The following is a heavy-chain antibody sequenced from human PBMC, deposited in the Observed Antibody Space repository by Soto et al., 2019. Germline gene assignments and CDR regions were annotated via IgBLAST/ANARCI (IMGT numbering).Heavy chain of an antibody. D-gene: IGHD5-12*01. CDR3: ARDRVGSTYYYGMDV. Sequence: SVQVSCKASGGTFSSYTISWVRQAPGQGLEWRGRIIPILGIANYAQKFQGRVTITADKSTSTAYMELSSLRSEDTAVYYCARDRVGSTYYYGMDVWGQGTTVTVSS. CDR1: GGTFSSYT. CDR2: IIPILGIA. V-gene: IGHV1-69*04. J-gene: IGHJ6*02.